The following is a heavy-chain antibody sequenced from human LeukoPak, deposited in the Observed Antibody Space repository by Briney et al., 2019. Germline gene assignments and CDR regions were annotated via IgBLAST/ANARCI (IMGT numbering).Heavy chain of an antibody. CDR2: ISYSATT. V-gene: IGHV4-59*01. J-gene: IGHJ4*02. Sequence: PSETLSLTCTVPGGSIRGDYWSWIRQPPGKGLEWFGYISYSATTNYNPSLKRRVSFSIDTSKNQFSLKLTSVSAADAAVYFCATGHSSGWFDYWGQGTLVSVSS. CDR3: ATGHSSGWFDY. CDR1: GGSIRGDY. D-gene: IGHD6-19*01.